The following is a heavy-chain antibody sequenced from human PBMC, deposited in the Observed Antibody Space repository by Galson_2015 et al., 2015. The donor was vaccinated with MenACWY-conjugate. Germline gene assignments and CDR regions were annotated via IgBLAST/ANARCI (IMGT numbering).Heavy chain of an antibody. J-gene: IGHJ4*02. D-gene: IGHD3-9*01. CDR3: AKAHKPTCYCSFFYYFDS. Sequence: GSLRLSCAASGFPFSTYAISWVRRAPGKGLEWVSTISGVIGTTYKADSVKGRFTISREDSKNTLYLQMNNLRAEDTALYICAKAHKPTCYCSFFYYFDSWGQGTLVTVSS. V-gene: IGHV3-23*01. CDR2: ISGVIGTT. CDR1: GFPFSTYA.